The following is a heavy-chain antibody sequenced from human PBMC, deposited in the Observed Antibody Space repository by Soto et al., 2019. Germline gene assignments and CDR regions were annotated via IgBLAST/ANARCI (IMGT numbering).Heavy chain of an antibody. CDR1: GGSISSYY. Sequence: SETLSLTCTVSGGSISSYYWSWIRQPPGKGLEWIGYIYYSGSTNYNPSLKSRVTISVDTSKNQFSLKLSSVTAADTAVYYCARADSSGYWAYYYGMDVWSQGTTVTVSS. J-gene: IGHJ6*02. CDR2: IYYSGST. CDR3: ARADSSGYWAYYYGMDV. D-gene: IGHD3-22*01. V-gene: IGHV4-59*01.